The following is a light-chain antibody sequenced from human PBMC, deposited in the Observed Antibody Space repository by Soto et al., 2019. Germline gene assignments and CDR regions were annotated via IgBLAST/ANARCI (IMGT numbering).Light chain of an antibody. J-gene: IGKJ1*01. CDR1: QSVSSNY. V-gene: IGKV3-20*01. Sequence: EIVLTQSPGTLSLSPGERGTLSCRASQSVSSNYLAWYQQKPGQAPRLLIYSALSRATGIPDRFSGSGSGTDFTLTISRLEPEDFAVYYWQYYGSSPWTFGQGTKVEIK. CDR3: QYYGSSPWT. CDR2: SAL.